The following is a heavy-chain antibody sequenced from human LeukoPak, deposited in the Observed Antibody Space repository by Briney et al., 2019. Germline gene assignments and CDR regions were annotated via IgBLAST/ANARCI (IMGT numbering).Heavy chain of an antibody. CDR3: MTELLGY. CDR1: GFSFSSHW. CDR2: IRGDGNEK. D-gene: IGHD1-14*01. Sequence: GGSLRLSCAASGFSFSSHWMTWVRQAPGRGLEFVANIRGDGNEKYYMDSMNGRLTISRDNAKNSLFLQMSGLRAEDTAVYYCMTELLGYRGQGTLVTVSS. V-gene: IGHV3-7*03. J-gene: IGHJ4*02.